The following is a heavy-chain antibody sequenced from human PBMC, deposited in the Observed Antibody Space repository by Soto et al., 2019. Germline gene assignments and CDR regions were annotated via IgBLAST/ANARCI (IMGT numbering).Heavy chain of an antibody. CDR2: IYPSGST. J-gene: IGHJ6*02. CDR3: AIDVHGSTNTV. V-gene: IGHV4-4*07. D-gene: IGHD2-8*01. Sequence: PSETLSLTCTVSGDSISSYYWSWMRQPAGKGLEWIGRIYPSGSTNYNPSLKSRVTMSLDTSKNQFSLKLSSVTAADTAVYYCAIDVHGSTNTVWGQGTTVTVSS. CDR1: GDSISSYY.